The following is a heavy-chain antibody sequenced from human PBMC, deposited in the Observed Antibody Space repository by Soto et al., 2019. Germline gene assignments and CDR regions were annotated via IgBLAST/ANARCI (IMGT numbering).Heavy chain of an antibody. J-gene: IGHJ6*02. Sequence: SETLSLTCTVSGGSISSSSYYWGWIRQPPGKGLEWIGSIYYSGSTYYNPSLKSRVTISVDTSKNQFSLELSSVTAADTAVYYCASTNIAAAGNYYYYGMDVWGQGTTVTVSS. CDR1: GGSISSSSYY. V-gene: IGHV4-39*01. D-gene: IGHD6-13*01. CDR3: ASTNIAAAGNYYYYGMDV. CDR2: IYYSGST.